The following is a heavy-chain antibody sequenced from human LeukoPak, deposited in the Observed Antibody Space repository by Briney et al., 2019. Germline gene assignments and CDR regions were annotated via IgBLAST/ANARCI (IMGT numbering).Heavy chain of an antibody. CDR2: IYPGDSDT. CDR3: ARCVPEGTTTGFDY. CDR1: GSIFTSCW. Sequence: GASLQISCKGSGSIFTSCWIGWVRQLPGKGLEWMGIIYPGDSDTRYSPSFQGQVTISADKSISTAYLQRSSLKASDTAMYYCARCVPEGTTTGFDYWGQGTLVTVSS. J-gene: IGHJ4*02. D-gene: IGHD1-7*01. V-gene: IGHV5-51*01.